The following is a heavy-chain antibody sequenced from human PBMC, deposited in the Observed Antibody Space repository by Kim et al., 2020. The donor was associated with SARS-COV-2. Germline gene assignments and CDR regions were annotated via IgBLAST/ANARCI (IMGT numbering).Heavy chain of an antibody. D-gene: IGHD6-19*01. CDR3: ARRQFTSGWYYFDY. Sequence: GGSLRLSCAASGFTFSSHWMHWVRQAPGKGLVWVSRINSDGTTTSYGDSVKGRFTISRDNAKNTLYLQMNSLRAEDTAVYYCARRQFTSGWYYFDYWGQGTLATASS. CDR2: INSDGTTT. CDR1: GFTFSSHW. J-gene: IGHJ4*02. V-gene: IGHV3-74*01.